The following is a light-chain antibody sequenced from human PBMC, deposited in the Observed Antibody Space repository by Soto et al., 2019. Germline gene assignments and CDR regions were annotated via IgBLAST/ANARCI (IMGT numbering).Light chain of an antibody. J-gene: IGKJ1*01. CDR1: QGVSNSY. Sequence: EIVLTQSPGTLSLSPGERATLSCRASQGVSNSYLAWYQQKPGQAPRLLIYGASSRATGIPVRFSGSGSETTFTLTISRLEHEDVAVYYCQHYGSSGTFGQGTKVDIK. CDR3: QHYGSSGT. V-gene: IGKV3-20*01. CDR2: GAS.